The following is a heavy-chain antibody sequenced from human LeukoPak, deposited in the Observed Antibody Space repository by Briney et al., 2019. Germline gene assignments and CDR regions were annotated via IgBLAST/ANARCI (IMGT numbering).Heavy chain of an antibody. J-gene: IGHJ4*02. Sequence: ASVKVSCKASGYTFTSYYMRWVRQAPGQGLEWMGWINPNSGGTNYAQKFQGRVTMTRDTSTSTAYMELSRLRSDDTAVYYCARESPDYGLDYWGQGTLVTVP. CDR3: ARESPDYGLDY. D-gene: IGHD4-17*01. CDR1: GYTFTSYY. CDR2: INPNSGGT. V-gene: IGHV1-2*02.